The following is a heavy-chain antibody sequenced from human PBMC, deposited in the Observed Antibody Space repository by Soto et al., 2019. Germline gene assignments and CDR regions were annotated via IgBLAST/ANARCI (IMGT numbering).Heavy chain of an antibody. CDR2: MSYSGSS. Sequence: PSETLSLTCAVSGGSISTYYWSWIRQPPGKGLEWIGYMSYSGSSTYNPSLKSRVSMSVDTSKNQFSLKLSSVTAADTAVYYCASRQGVYGDYGATRWFDPWGQGTLVTVSS. CDR3: ASRQGVYGDYGATRWFDP. CDR1: GGSISTYY. V-gene: IGHV4-59*01. J-gene: IGHJ5*02. D-gene: IGHD4-17*01.